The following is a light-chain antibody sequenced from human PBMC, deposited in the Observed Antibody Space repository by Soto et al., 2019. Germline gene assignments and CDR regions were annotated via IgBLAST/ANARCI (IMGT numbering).Light chain of an antibody. CDR1: QSVSSS. CDR3: QQYDTSTYT. Sequence: EIVLTQSPGTLSLSPGERATHSCRASQSVSSSLAWYQQKPGQAPRLLIYGASSRATGIPDGFSGSGSGTDFTLTISRLEPEDFVMYYCQQYDTSTYTFGQGTKLEIK. V-gene: IGKV3-20*01. J-gene: IGKJ2*01. CDR2: GAS.